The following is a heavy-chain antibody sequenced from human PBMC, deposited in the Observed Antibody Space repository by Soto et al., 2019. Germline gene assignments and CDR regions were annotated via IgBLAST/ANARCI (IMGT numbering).Heavy chain of an antibody. V-gene: IGHV4-4*02. CDR1: SGSISSSNW. Sequence: SETLSLTCAVSSGSISSSNWWSWVRQPPGKGMEWIGEIYHSGSTNYNPTLKSRVTKSVDKSKNQFSLKLSSVTAADTAVYYCAREYSSSLDYWGQGTLVTVSS. CDR3: AREYSSSLDY. CDR2: IYHSGST. J-gene: IGHJ4*02. D-gene: IGHD6-6*01.